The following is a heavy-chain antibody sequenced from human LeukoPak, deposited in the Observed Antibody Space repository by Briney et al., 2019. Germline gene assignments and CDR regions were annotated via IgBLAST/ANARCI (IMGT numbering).Heavy chain of an antibody. V-gene: IGHV4-59*08. D-gene: IGHD1-26*01. J-gene: IGHJ6*03. CDR3: ASNSGSYYPYYYYYYMDV. Sequence: SETLSLTCTVSGGSISSYYWSWIRQPPGKGLEWVGYIYYSGSTNYNPSLKSRVTISVDTSKNQFSLKLSSVTAADTAVYYCASNSGSYYPYYYYYYMDVWGKGTTVTVSS. CDR1: GGSISSYY. CDR2: IYYSGST.